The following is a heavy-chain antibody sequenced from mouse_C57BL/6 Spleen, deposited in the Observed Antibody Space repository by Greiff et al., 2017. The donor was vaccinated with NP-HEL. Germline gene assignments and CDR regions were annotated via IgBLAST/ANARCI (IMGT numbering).Heavy chain of an antibody. J-gene: IGHJ3*01. CDR2: IDPEDGDT. CDR1: GFNIKDYY. Sequence: VQLQQSGAELVRPGASVKLSCTASGFNIKDYYMHWVKQRPEQGLEWIGRIDPEDGDTEYAPKFQGKATMTADTSSNPAYLQLSSLTSEDTAVYYCTPLYYGSSSFAYWGQGTLVTVSA. V-gene: IGHV14-1*01. CDR3: TPLYYGSSSFAY. D-gene: IGHD1-1*01.